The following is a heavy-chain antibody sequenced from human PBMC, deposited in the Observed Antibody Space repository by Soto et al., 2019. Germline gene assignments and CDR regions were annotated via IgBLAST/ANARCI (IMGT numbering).Heavy chain of an antibody. J-gene: IGHJ5*02. Sequence: QVQLVQSGAEVKKSGASVKVSCKASGYTFTSYTMHWVRQAPGQSLEWMGWINAGNGDTKYSQKFQGRVTITRDISASTAYMELSSLSSEDTAVYYCARIGYGYPSGRGWFDPWGQGTLVTVSS. CDR2: INAGNGDT. CDR3: ARIGYGYPSGRGWFDP. CDR1: GYTFTSYT. V-gene: IGHV1-3*01. D-gene: IGHD5-18*01.